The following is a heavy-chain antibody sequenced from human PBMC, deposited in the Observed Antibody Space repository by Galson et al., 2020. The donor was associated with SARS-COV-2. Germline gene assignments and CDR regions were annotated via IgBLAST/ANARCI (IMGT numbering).Heavy chain of an antibody. CDR3: ARDGADVTRGISVPGMPGY. Sequence: GGSLRLSCTVSGFTFRRYAMHCVRQAPGKGLEWVAFISDDGSNQYYADPVKGRFAISRDNSKDTLWLQMNSLRTEDTALYFCARDGADVTRGISVPGMPGYWGQGTRVSVSS. J-gene: IGHJ4*02. D-gene: IGHD6-19*01. CDR2: ISDDGSNQ. V-gene: IGHV3-30*09. CDR1: GFTFRRYA.